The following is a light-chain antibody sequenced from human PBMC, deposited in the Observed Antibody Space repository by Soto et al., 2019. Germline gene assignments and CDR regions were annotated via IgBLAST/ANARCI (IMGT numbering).Light chain of an antibody. J-gene: IGLJ7*01. V-gene: IGLV1-51*01. Sequence: QSVLTQPPSVSAAPGQKVTISCSGSSSNIGNNYVSWYQQLPGTAPKLLIYDNNKRPSGIPDRFSGSKSGTSATLGITGLQTGDEADYYCATWDSSLSAAVSGGGTQLTVL. CDR3: ATWDSSLSAAV. CDR2: DNN. CDR1: SSNIGNNY.